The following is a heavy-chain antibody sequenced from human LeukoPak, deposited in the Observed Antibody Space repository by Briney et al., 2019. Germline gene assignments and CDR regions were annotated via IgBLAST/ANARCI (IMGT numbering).Heavy chain of an antibody. CDR2: IIPILGIA. J-gene: IGHJ5*02. CDR3: ARGTVVVPAAMRYWFDP. Sequence: SVKVSCKASGGTFSSYAISWVRQAPGQGLEWMGRIIPILGIANYAQKFQGRVTITADKSTSTAYMELSSLRSEDTAVYYCARGTVVVPAAMRYWFDPWGQGTLVTVSS. V-gene: IGHV1-69*04. D-gene: IGHD2-2*01. CDR1: GGTFSSYA.